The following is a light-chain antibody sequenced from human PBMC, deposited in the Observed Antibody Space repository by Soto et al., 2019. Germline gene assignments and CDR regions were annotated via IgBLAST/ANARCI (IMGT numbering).Light chain of an antibody. V-gene: IGKV3-11*01. J-gene: IGKJ1*01. CDR3: QQRINGWT. CDR1: QSVKNF. CDR2: DAS. Sequence: ETVLTQSPATLSLSPGERATLSCRASQSVKNFLAWYQQKPGQAPRLLIYDASNRATGIPARFSSSGSGTDFTLTLSSLEPEDFAVYYCQQRINGWTFGQGTKVEIK.